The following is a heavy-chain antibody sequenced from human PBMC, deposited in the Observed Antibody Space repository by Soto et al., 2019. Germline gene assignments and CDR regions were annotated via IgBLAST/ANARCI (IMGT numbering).Heavy chain of an antibody. J-gene: IGHJ1*01. CDR1: GFTFSTYW. V-gene: IGHV3-7*01. Sequence: EVQLVESGGGLVQPGGSLRLSCAASGFTFSTYWMSWVRQAPGKGLEWVANMKQDGSEDNYVDSVKGRLTISRDNAKNSLYLQMDSLIAGDTAVYYCARGRGLLDEWGQGTLVTVSS. CDR3: ARGRGLLDE. CDR2: MKQDGSED. D-gene: IGHD2-15*01.